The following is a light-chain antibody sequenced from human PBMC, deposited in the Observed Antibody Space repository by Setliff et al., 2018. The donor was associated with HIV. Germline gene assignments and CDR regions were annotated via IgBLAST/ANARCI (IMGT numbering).Light chain of an antibody. Sequence: QSALTQPPSASGSPGQSVTISCTGTSSDVGGYNYVSWYQQHPGKAPKLMIYEVSKRPSGVPDRFSGSKSGNTASLTVSGLQAEDEADYYCSSYGGNSVSYVFGTGTKV. V-gene: IGLV2-8*01. CDR3: SSYGGNSVSYV. CDR1: SSDVGGYNY. CDR2: EVS. J-gene: IGLJ1*01.